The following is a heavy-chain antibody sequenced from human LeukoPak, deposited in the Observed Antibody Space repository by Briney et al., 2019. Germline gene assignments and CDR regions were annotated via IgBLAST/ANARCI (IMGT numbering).Heavy chain of an antibody. J-gene: IGHJ3*02. Sequence: GGSLRLSCAASVFTFSSYAMSWVRQAPGKGLEWVSAISGSGGSTYYADSVKGRFTISRDNSKNTLYLQMNSLRAEDTAVYYCAKGDTAMVGTFDIWGQGTMVTVSS. CDR1: VFTFSSYA. V-gene: IGHV3-23*01. CDR2: ISGSGGST. D-gene: IGHD5-18*01. CDR3: AKGDTAMVGTFDI.